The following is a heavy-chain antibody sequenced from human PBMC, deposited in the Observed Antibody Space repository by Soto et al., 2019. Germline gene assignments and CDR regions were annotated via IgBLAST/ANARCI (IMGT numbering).Heavy chain of an antibody. CDR2: IFHTGKT. CDR3: ATAPGANSWSYSRFDP. D-gene: IGHD4-4*01. CDR1: GSDITRAYY. V-gene: IGHV4-38-2*01. J-gene: IGHJ5*02. Sequence: LTCAVSGSDITRAYYWGWIRQPPGNGLEWFGSIFHTGKTYYNPSLRSRVTISLDTSNNHFSLTLTSVTAADTAIYYCATAPGANSWSYSRFDPWGQGTLVTVS.